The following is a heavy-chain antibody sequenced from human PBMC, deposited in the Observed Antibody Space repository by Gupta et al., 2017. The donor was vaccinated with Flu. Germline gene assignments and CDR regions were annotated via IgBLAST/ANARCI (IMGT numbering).Heavy chain of an antibody. J-gene: IGHJ4*02. CDR2: IYYCGST. CDR1: GGSISSSSYY. D-gene: IGHD3-22*01. Sequence: QLQLQESGPGMVKPSETLSLACTVSGGSISSSSYYWGGISQPRGKGLEWIGSIYYCGSTYYTPSLNRRVTISVDTSKNQFSLKLSSVTAADTAVYYCAGHLITLRVVVPYYFDYWCQGTLVTVSS. V-gene: IGHV4-39*01. CDR3: AGHLITLRVVVPYYFDY.